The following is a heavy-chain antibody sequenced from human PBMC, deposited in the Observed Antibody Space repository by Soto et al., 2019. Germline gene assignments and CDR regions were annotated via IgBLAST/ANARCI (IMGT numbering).Heavy chain of an antibody. Sequence: EVQLLESGGGLVQPGGSLRLSCAASGFTFSSYAMSWVRQAPGKGLEWASAISGSGGSTYYADSVKGRFTISRDNSKNTLYLQMNSLRAEDTAVYYCAKQVDWGRLPLYYFDYWGQGTLVTVSS. J-gene: IGHJ4*02. V-gene: IGHV3-23*01. CDR3: AKQVDWGRLPLYYFDY. CDR2: ISGSGGST. CDR1: GFTFSSYA. D-gene: IGHD7-27*01.